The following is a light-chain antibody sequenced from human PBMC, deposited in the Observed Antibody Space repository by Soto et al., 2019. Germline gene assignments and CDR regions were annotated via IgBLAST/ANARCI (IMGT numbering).Light chain of an antibody. CDR3: SSYSSGSTLYV. CDR1: SSDVGGYNY. CDR2: EAS. J-gene: IGLJ1*01. Sequence: QSALTQPASVSGSPGQSITISCTGTSSDVGGYNYVSWYQQHPGRAPRLLIYEASYRPSGVSHRFSGSKFGNTASLTISGLQAEDEADYHCSSYSSGSTLYVFGTGTKLTVL. V-gene: IGLV2-14*01.